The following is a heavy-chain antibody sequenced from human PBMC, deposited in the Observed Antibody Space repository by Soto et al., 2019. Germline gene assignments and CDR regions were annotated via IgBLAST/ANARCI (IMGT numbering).Heavy chain of an antibody. J-gene: IGHJ4*02. V-gene: IGHV3-30*18. CDR1: GFNFRSNG. Sequence: PGGSLRLSCAASGFNFRSNGMHWVRQAPGKGLEWVAVISYDGSSKYYADFVEGRFTISRDNSKNTLYLQMSSLRPEDTAVFYCAKDLSGEAVIAATQGFDSWGQGTLVTVSS. CDR3: AKDLSGEAVIAATQGFDS. CDR2: ISYDGSSK. D-gene: IGHD2-15*01.